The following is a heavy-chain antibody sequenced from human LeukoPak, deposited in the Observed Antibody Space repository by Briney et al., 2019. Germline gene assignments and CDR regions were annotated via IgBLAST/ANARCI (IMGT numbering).Heavy chain of an antibody. Sequence: GGSLRLSCAASGFTFSSYSMNWVRQAPGKGLEWVSSISSSSSYIYYADSVKGRFTISRDNAKNSLYLQMNSLRAEDTAVYYCARDPSPTMVRGVIINRLPIDYWGQGTLVTVSS. J-gene: IGHJ4*02. D-gene: IGHD3-10*01. V-gene: IGHV3-21*01. CDR3: ARDPSPTMVRGVIINRLPIDY. CDR2: ISSSSSYI. CDR1: GFTFSSYS.